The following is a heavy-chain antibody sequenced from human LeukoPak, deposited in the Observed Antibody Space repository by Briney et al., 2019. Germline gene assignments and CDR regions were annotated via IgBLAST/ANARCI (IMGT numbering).Heavy chain of an antibody. CDR3: AREHSGYDS. J-gene: IGHJ5*02. V-gene: IGHV1-46*01. CDR2: INPSGGST. CDR1: GYTFTNYY. Sequence: ASVKVSCKASGYTFTNYYMHWVRQAPGLGLEWMGIINPSGGSTNYAQKFQGRVTMTRDTSTSTVYMELSSLRSEDTAVYYCAREHSGYDSWGQGTLLTVSS. D-gene: IGHD5-12*01.